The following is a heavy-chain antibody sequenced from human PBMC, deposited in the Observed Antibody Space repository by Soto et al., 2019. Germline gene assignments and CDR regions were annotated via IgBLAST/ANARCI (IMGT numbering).Heavy chain of an antibody. CDR3: MRDLNYGSDDY. V-gene: IGHV1-46*01. J-gene: IGHJ4*02. D-gene: IGHD3-16*01. Sequence: QVQLVQSGPEVRKPGASVKVSCKTSGYTFSSYYIHWVRQAPGQGLEWMGIIRPDTGDTFYGQRFQGKVNLTRDTSTSTAYMELRALTPEDTALYFCMRDLNYGSDDYWGQGTPVTVSS. CDR2: IRPDTGDT. CDR1: GYTFSSYY.